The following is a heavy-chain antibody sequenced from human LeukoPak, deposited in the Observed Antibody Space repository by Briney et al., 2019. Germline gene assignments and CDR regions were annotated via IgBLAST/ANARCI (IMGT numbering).Heavy chain of an antibody. Sequence: RSGGSLRLSCAASGFTFSSFAMHWVRQAPGKGLEYVSGISRDGRSTFYADSVKGRFTISRDNSKNTLYLQMNSLRAEDTAVYYCAKDQWSSATHDYWGQGTLVTVSS. CDR2: ISRDGRST. V-gene: IGHV3-64*02. CDR1: GFTFSSFA. J-gene: IGHJ4*02. D-gene: IGHD2-15*01. CDR3: AKDQWSSATHDY.